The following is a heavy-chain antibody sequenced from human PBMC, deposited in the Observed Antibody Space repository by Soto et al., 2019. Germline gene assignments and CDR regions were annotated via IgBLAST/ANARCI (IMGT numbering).Heavy chain of an antibody. V-gene: IGHV4-38-2*02. Sequence: ETLSLTCTVSGYSISSGYYWGWIRQPPGKGLEWIGSIYHSGSTYYNPSLKSRVTISVDTSKNQFSLKLSSVTAADTAVYYCARDSPDYGDFDYWGQGTLVTVSS. J-gene: IGHJ4*02. D-gene: IGHD4-17*01. CDR2: IYHSGST. CDR3: ARDSPDYGDFDY. CDR1: GYSISSGYY.